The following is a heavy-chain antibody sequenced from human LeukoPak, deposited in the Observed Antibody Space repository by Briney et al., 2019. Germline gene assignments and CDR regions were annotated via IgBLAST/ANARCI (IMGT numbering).Heavy chain of an antibody. CDR3: ARVRGEDYYYGMDV. V-gene: IGHV3-13*01. CDR2: IGTAGDT. Sequence: PGGSLRLSCAASGFTFSSYDMHWVRQATGKGLEWVSAIGTAGDTYYPGSVKGRFTISRENAKNSLYLQMNSLRAGDTAVYYCARVRGEDYYYGMDVWGQGTTVTVSS. CDR1: GFTFSSYD. J-gene: IGHJ6*02. D-gene: IGHD3-10*01.